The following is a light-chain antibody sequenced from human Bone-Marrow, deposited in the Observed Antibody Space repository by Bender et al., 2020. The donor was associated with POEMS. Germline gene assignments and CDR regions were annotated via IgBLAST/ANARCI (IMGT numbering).Light chain of an antibody. Sequence: QSALTQPASMSGSPGQSITISCSGTSRDVGGANCVSWYQHHPGKAPKLIIYDVSHRPSGVSYRFSASKSGDTASLTISGLQTEDEADYYCASCTSSNTLVFGPGTEVALL. CDR1: SRDVGGANC. J-gene: IGLJ1*01. V-gene: IGLV2-14*03. CDR2: DVS. CDR3: ASCTSSNTLV.